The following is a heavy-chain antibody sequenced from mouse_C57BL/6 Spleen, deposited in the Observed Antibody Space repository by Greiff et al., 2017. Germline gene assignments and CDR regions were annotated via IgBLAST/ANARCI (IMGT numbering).Heavy chain of an antibody. CDR3: ARAIYYDYDEFAY. V-gene: IGHV1-55*01. D-gene: IGHD2-4*01. CDR1: GYTFTSYW. CDR2: IYPGSGST. Sequence: VQLQQSGAELVKPGASVKMSCKASGYTFTSYWITWVKQRPGQGLEWIGDIYPGSGSTNYNEKFKSKATLTVDTSSSTAYMQLSSLTSEDSAVYYCARAIYYDYDEFAYWGQGTLVTVSA. J-gene: IGHJ3*01.